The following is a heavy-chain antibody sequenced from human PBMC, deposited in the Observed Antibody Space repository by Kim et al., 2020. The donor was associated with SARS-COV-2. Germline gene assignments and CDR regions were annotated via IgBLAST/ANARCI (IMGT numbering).Heavy chain of an antibody. CDR1: DGSLSGYY. V-gene: IGHV4-34*01. CDR2: IYYSGRT. J-gene: IGHJ4*02. CDR3: ARGPSHGNYSPGDY. D-gene: IGHD4-17*01. Sequence: SETLSLTCAVHDGSLSGYYWSWIRQPPGEGLEWIGEIYYSGRTNYNPSLKSRVTMSVDTSKNQFSLRLISVTAADTAVYYCARGPSHGNYSPGDYWGQGALVTVSS.